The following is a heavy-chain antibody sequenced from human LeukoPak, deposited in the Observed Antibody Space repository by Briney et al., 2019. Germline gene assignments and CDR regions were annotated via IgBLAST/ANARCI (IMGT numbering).Heavy chain of an antibody. CDR3: ARDWDWGSFDY. V-gene: IGHV3-48*03. Sequence: GGSLRLSCAASGFTFSSYEMNWVRQAPGKGLEWVSYISSRGSTIYYADSVKGRFTISRDNAKNSLYLQMNSLRAEDTAVYYCARDWDWGSFDYWGQGTLVTVSS. CDR1: GFTFSSYE. D-gene: IGHD3/OR15-3a*01. J-gene: IGHJ4*02. CDR2: ISSRGSTI.